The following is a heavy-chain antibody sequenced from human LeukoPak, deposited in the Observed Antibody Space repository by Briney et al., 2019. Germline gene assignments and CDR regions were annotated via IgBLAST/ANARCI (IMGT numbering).Heavy chain of an antibody. CDR1: GFIFSNYD. Sequence: GGSLRLSCAASGFIFSNYDMRWVRQAPGKGLEWVSSISGSGRSTYYAESVKGRFTISRDNSKNTLYLQMDSLRAEDTAVYYCAKFDGVVIILYYFDYWGQGTLVTVSS. J-gene: IGHJ4*02. D-gene: IGHD3-3*01. CDR3: AKFDGVVIILYYFDY. CDR2: ISGSGRST. V-gene: IGHV3-23*01.